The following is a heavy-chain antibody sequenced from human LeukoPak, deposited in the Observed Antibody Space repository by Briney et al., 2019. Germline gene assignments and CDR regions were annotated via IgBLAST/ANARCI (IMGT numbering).Heavy chain of an antibody. CDR2: MYYTGST. CDR3: ARHFTYYYDSNGYPRDGFDI. Sequence: PSETLSLTCTVSGGSISGYYWSWIRQSPGKGVVWVGYMYYTGSTNYNPSLKSRVTLSIDMSKNQFSLKLRSVTAADTALYYCARHFTYYYDSNGYPRDGFDIWGQGTTVTVSS. D-gene: IGHD3-22*01. V-gene: IGHV4-59*08. J-gene: IGHJ3*02. CDR1: GGSISGYY.